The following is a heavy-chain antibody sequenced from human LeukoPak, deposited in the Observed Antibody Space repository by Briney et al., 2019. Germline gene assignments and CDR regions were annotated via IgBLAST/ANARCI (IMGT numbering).Heavy chain of an antibody. Sequence: GPLRLSCAASGFTFRSYAMQWVRQAPGKGLEWVSYITYNSGTIFYADSVKGRFTISRDNAKDSLCLQMSSLRDEDTAVYYCARDSGYSYADDYWGQGTLVTVSS. V-gene: IGHV3-48*02. D-gene: IGHD5-18*01. CDR1: GFTFRSYA. CDR2: ITYNSGTI. CDR3: ARDSGYSYADDY. J-gene: IGHJ4*02.